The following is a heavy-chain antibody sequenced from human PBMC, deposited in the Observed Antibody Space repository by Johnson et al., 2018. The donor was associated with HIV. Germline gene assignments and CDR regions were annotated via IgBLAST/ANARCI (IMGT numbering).Heavy chain of an antibody. Sequence: VQLVESGGGLVQPGGSLRLSCAASGFTFSSYWMSWVRQAPGKGLEWVATIKQAGSEKYYVDSVKGRITTSSDNAKNSLYLQMNSLRAEDTAVYYCARDRITSFGVVTLDAFYIWGQGTMVTVSS. J-gene: IGHJ3*02. CDR1: GFTFSSYW. CDR2: IKQAGSEK. V-gene: IGHV3-7*01. D-gene: IGHD3-3*01. CDR3: ARDRITSFGVVTLDAFYI.